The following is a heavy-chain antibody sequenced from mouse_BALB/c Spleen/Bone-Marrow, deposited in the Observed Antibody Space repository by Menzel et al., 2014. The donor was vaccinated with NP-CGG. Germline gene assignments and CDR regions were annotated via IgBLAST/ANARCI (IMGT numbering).Heavy chain of an antibody. CDR3: TRGDYDYDGFAY. D-gene: IGHD2-4*01. Sequence: LQQSGSELVRPGGSVKLSCKASGYTFTSYWMNWAKQRPGQGLEWIGNFYPGWGSTNYDEKFKSKATLTVDTSSSTAYMHLSSLTSEDSAVYYCTRGDYDYDGFAYWGPGTLVTVSA. J-gene: IGHJ3*01. CDR2: FYPGWGST. V-gene: IGHV1S22*01. CDR1: GYTFTSYW.